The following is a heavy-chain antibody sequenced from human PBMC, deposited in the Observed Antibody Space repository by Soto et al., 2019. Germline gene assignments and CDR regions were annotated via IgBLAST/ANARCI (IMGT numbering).Heavy chain of an antibody. Sequence: GGSLRLSCAASGFTFRNYAMSWVRQAPGEGLEWVSAVDGSGDKTFYTDSVKGRFTISRDNSKNTLFLQMNSLRAEDTAVYYCAKNGGGTNITNDGWGRGTLVTVSS. J-gene: IGHJ4*02. V-gene: IGHV3-23*01. CDR1: GFTFRNYA. CDR2: VDGSGDKT. D-gene: IGHD1-20*01. CDR3: AKNGGGTNITNDG.